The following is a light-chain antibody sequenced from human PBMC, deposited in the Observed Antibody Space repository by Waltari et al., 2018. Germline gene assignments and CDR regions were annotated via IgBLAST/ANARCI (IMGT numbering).Light chain of an antibody. CDR1: QSVTRA. J-gene: IGKJ1*01. V-gene: IGKV3-20*01. CDR2: GAS. CDR3: KHYLRLPVT. Sequence: EIVLTQSPGTLSLSPGESATLSCRTSQSVTRALSWYQQKPGQAPRLLIYGASNRATGIPDRVSGSGSGTDFSLTISSLEPEDFAVYYCKHYLRLPVTFGQGTKVEV.